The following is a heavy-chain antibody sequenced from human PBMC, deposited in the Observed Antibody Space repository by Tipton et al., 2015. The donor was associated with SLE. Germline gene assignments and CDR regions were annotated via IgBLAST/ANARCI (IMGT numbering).Heavy chain of an antibody. CDR3: AREMSARAFDI. V-gene: IGHV4-59*01. Sequence: TLSLTCTVSGGSISSYYWSWIRQPPGKGLEWIGYIYYSGSTNYNPSLKSRVTISVDTSKNQFSLKVSSVIAADTAVYYCAREMSARAFDIWGLGTMVTVSS. CDR1: GGSISSYY. J-gene: IGHJ3*02. CDR2: IYYSGST. D-gene: IGHD5-18*01.